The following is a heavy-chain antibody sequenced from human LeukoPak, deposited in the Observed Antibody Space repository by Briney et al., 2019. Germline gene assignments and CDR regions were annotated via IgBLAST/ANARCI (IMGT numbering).Heavy chain of an antibody. CDR1: GGSISSSSYY. J-gene: IGHJ4*02. D-gene: IGHD6-19*01. CDR3: ARDPGIAVAGNPGY. Sequence: PSETLSLTCTVSGGSISSSSYYWGWIRQPPGKGLEWIGSIYYSGSTYYNPSLKSRVTISVDTSKNQFSLRLSSVTAADTAVYYCARDPGIAVAGNPGYWGQGTLVTVSS. V-gene: IGHV4-39*07. CDR2: IYYSGST.